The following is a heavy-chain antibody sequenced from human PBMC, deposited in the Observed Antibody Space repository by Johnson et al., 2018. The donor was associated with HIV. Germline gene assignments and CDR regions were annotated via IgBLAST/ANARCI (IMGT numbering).Heavy chain of an antibody. CDR3: ARAVAGRGNAFDI. CDR2: IRSNAYGGTT. D-gene: IGHD6-19*01. J-gene: IGHJ3*02. Sequence: VQLVESGGGLVQPGRSLRLSCTASGFTFGDYAMTWVRQAPGKGLEGVGFIRSNAYGGTTEYAASVKGRFTISRDDSKSSVYLKMESLKTEDTAVYYWARAVAGRGNAFDIWGLGTMVTVSS. CDR1: GFTFGDYA. V-gene: IGHV3-49*04.